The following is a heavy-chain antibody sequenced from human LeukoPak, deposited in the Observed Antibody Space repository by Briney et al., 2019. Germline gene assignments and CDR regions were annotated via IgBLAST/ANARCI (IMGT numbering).Heavy chain of an antibody. CDR1: GDSISSYY. CDR3: ARGATVTYDAFDI. Sequence: SETLSLTCTVSGDSISSYYCSWIRQPPGKGLEWIGYIYYSGSTSYNPSLKSRVTISLDTSKNQFSLKLSSVTAADTAVYYCARGATVTYDAFDIWGQGTMVTVSS. V-gene: IGHV4-59*12. D-gene: IGHD4-17*01. CDR2: IYYSGST. J-gene: IGHJ3*02.